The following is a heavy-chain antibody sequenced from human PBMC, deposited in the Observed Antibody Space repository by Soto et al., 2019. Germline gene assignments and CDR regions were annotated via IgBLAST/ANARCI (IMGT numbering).Heavy chain of an antibody. D-gene: IGHD2-8*01. V-gene: IGHV5-51*01. J-gene: IGHJ6*02. Sequence: GESLKISCQGSGYRFSSYWIAWVRQMPGKGLEWMGIIYPGDSDTIYSPSFQGQVTCSVDKSTSTAYLQWSSLKASDTAMYDCSRQGSNGADYYYGVDVWGQGTTVTVSS. CDR2: IYPGDSDT. CDR1: GYRFSSYW. CDR3: SRQGSNGADYYYGVDV.